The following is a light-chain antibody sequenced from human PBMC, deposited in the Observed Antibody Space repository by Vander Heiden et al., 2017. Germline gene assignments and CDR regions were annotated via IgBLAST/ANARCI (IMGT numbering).Light chain of an antibody. CDR2: EVT. Sequence: QSALTQPASVSGSPGQSITISCTGTTSDVGRYNLVSWYQQQPGKVPKLIIFEVTTRPSGVSHRFSGSRSAYTASLTISGLQAEDEAYYYCCSYADTHLVFGGGTKVTVL. V-gene: IGLV2-23*02. CDR3: CSYADTHLV. J-gene: IGLJ2*01. CDR1: TSDVGRYNL.